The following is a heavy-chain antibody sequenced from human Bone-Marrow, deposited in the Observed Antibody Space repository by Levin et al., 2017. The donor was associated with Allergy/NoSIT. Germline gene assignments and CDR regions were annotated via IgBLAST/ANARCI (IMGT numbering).Heavy chain of an antibody. CDR2: ISGSGGST. CDR1: FFPFLLSS. V-gene: IGHV3-23*01. J-gene: IGHJ6*02. CDR3: AKTGVVVVAAGDYGMDV. D-gene: IGHD2-15*01. Sequence: GWSFRLFCSSSFFPFLLSSLSWVRQAPGKGLEWVSAISGSGGSTYYADSVKGRFTLSLDHSKNTLYLQMNSLIAEDTAVYYCAKTGVVVVAAGDYGMDVWGQGTTVTVSS.